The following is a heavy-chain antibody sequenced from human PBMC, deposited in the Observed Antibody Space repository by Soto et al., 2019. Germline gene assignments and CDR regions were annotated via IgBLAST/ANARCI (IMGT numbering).Heavy chain of an antibody. D-gene: IGHD6-13*01. CDR1: GGSFSGYY. CDR3: ARGGPGIAAAGTSFNWFDP. CDR2: INHSGST. Sequence: SETLSLTCAVYGGSFSGYYWSWIRQPPGKGLEWIGEINHSGSTNYNPSLKSRVTISVDTSKNQFSLKLSSVTAADTAVYYCARGGPGIAAAGTSFNWFDPWGQGTLVTVSS. J-gene: IGHJ5*02. V-gene: IGHV4-34*01.